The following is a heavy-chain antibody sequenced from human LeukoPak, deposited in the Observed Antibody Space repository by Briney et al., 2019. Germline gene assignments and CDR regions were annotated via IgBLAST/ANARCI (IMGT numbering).Heavy chain of an antibody. CDR3: ARMSCSGGSCYFFDY. CDR1: GGSISSFP. Sequence: SETLSLTCTVPGGSISSFPWTWIRQPPGKGLEYIGYIYYSGSTHYNPSLKSRVTISVDTSKNQFSLKLNSVTAADTAVYYCARMSCSGGSCYFFDYWGQGTLVTVSS. D-gene: IGHD2-15*01. CDR2: IYYSGST. J-gene: IGHJ4*02. V-gene: IGHV4-59*08.